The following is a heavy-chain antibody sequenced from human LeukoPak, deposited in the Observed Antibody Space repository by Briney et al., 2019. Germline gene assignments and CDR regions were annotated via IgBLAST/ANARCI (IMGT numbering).Heavy chain of an antibody. Sequence: SETLSLTCAVSGVPFSNYYWSWVRQSPRQGLEWIGEINHSGYTNYNPSLKSRVTISIDTSKNQFSLILTSVTAVDAGAYYCTRAVAGHPDWGQGTLVTVSS. CDR3: TRAVAGHPD. V-gene: IGHV4-34*01. CDR1: GVPFSNYY. CDR2: INHSGYT. D-gene: IGHD6-19*01. J-gene: IGHJ4*02.